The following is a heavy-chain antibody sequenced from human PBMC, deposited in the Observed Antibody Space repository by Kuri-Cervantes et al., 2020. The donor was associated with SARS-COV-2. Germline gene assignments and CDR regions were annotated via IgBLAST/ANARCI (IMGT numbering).Heavy chain of an antibody. CDR1: GYTFTSYY. CDR2: INPSGGST. D-gene: IGHD2-15*01. V-gene: IGHV1-46*01. CDR3: ARSLGFGCSGGSCNRDYYYYGMDV. J-gene: IGHJ6*02. Sequence: ASVKVSCKASGYTFTSYYMHWVRQAPGQGLEWMGIINPSGGSTSYAQKFQGRVTITRDTSASTAYMELSSLRSEDTAVYYCARSLGFGCSGGSCNRDYYYYGMDVWGQGTTVTVSS.